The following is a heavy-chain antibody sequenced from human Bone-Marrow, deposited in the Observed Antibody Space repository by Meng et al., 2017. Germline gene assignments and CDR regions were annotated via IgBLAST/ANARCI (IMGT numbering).Heavy chain of an antibody. CDR1: GGSISSSSYY. CDR3: ARDSSLTPQDNWFDP. J-gene: IGHJ5*02. D-gene: IGHD2-2*01. CDR2: IYYSGST. V-gene: IGHV4-39*07. Sequence: SETLSLTRTVSGGSISSSSYYWGWIRQPPGKGLEWIGSIYYSGSTYYNPSLKSRVTISVDTSKNQFSLKLSSVTAADTAVYYCARDSSLTPQDNWFDPWGQGTLVTVSS.